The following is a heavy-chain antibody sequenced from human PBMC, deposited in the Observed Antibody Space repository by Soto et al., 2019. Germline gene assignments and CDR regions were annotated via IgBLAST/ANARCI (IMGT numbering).Heavy chain of an antibody. J-gene: IGHJ4*02. V-gene: IGHV3-72*01. CDR3: VSIRGVFGY. CDR2: TKDKAYSYTT. D-gene: IGHD3-10*01. Sequence: EVQLVESGGDLVQPGGSLRLSCAASGFSLSDLFIDWVRQAPGKGLEWVGRTKDKAYSYTTEYAASMKGRFTISSDESRNSLYLQMSSLKTEDTAVYYCVSIRGVFGYWGQGTLVTVSS. CDR1: GFSLSDLF.